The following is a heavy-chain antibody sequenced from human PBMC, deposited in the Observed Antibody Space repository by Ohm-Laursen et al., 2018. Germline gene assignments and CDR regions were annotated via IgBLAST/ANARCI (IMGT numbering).Heavy chain of an antibody. CDR1: GGSIKSYY. CDR3: ARAAGSSGWYYFDY. V-gene: IGHV4-4*07. D-gene: IGHD6-19*01. Sequence: SQTLSLTCTVSGGSIKSYYWSWIRQPAGKGLEWIGRLYTSGSTNYNPSLESRVTMSVDTSKNQFSLKLSSVTAADTAVYYCARAAGSSGWYYFDYWGQGTLVTVSS. CDR2: LYTSGST. J-gene: IGHJ4*02.